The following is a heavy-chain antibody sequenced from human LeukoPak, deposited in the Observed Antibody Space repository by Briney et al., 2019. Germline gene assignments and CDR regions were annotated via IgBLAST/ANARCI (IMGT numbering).Heavy chain of an antibody. D-gene: IGHD5-12*01. CDR2: IYYSGST. V-gene: IGHV4-61*08. J-gene: IGHJ4*02. Sequence: SETLSLTCTVSGGSISSGGYYWSWIRQHPGKGLEWIGYIYYSGSTYYNPSLKSRVTISVDTSKNQFSLKLSSVTAADTAVYYCAGGGYDDGGPIFDYWGQGTLVTVSS. CDR1: GGSISSGGYY. CDR3: AGGGYDDGGPIFDY.